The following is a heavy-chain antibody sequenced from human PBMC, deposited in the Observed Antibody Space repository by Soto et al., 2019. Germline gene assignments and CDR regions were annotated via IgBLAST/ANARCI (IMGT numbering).Heavy chain of an antibody. V-gene: IGHV1-69*13. Sequence: SVKVSCKASGGMFYSSAINWVRQAPGQGLEWMGGIVPMNGSPKYAQEFLGRVTISADASATTAYMDLSGLKSEDTAVYYCSLDPNWTYHMPSSWGRGTQVTV. CDR1: GGMFYSSA. CDR3: SLDPNWTYHMPSS. D-gene: IGHD2-2*01. CDR2: IVPMNGSP. J-gene: IGHJ5*01.